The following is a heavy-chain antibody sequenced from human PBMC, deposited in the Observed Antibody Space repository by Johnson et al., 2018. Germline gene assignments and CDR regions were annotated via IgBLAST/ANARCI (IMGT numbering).Heavy chain of an antibody. D-gene: IGHD3-22*01. CDR2: INSDGSST. CDR3: AKDYYYSSGYYYGMDV. CDR1: GFTFSSYW. Sequence: VQLQESGGGLVQPGGSLRLSCAASGFTFSSYWMHWVRQAPGKGLVWVSRINSDGSSTSYADSVKGRFTISRDNAKNTLYRQMNSLRAEDTALYYCAKDYYYSSGYYYGMDVWGQGTTVTVSS. V-gene: IGHV3-74*01. J-gene: IGHJ6*02.